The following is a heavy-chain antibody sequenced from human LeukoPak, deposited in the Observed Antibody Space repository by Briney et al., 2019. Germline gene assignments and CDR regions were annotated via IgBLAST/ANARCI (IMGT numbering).Heavy chain of an antibody. Sequence: PSETLSLTCTVSGGSISSSSYYWGWIRQPPGKGLEWIGSIYYSGSTYYNPSLKSRVTISVDTSKNQFSLKLSSVTAADTAVYYCARHVWQQLDRDAFDIWGQGTMVTVSS. V-gene: IGHV4-39*01. CDR1: GGSISSSSYY. CDR2: IYYSGST. D-gene: IGHD6-13*01. J-gene: IGHJ3*02. CDR3: ARHVWQQLDRDAFDI.